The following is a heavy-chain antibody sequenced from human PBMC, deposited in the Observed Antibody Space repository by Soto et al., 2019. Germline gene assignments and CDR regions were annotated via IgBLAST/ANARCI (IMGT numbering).Heavy chain of an antibody. D-gene: IGHD6-19*01. Sequence: PSETLSLTCAVSGGSISSGGYSWSWIRQPPGKGLEWIGYIYHSGSTYYNPSLKSRVTISVDRSKNQFSLKLSSVTAADTAVYYCAREQQWLVDYWGQGTLVTVSS. CDR3: AREQQWLVDY. CDR2: IYHSGST. V-gene: IGHV4-30-2*01. CDR1: GGSISSGGYS. J-gene: IGHJ4*02.